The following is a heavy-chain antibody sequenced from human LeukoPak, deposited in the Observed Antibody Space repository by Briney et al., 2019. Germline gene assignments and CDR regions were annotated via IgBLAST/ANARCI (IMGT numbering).Heavy chain of an antibody. J-gene: IGHJ4*02. V-gene: IGHV4-39*01. Sequence: PSETLSLTCTVSGGSISSSSYYWGWIRQPPGKGLEWIGSIYDSESTYYNPSLKSRVTISVDTSKNQFSLKLSSVTAADSAVYYRAGGHCRGSTCYSKDYWGQGTLVTVSS. CDR2: IYDSEST. CDR3: AGGHCRGSTCYSKDY. CDR1: GGSISSSSYY. D-gene: IGHD2-15*01.